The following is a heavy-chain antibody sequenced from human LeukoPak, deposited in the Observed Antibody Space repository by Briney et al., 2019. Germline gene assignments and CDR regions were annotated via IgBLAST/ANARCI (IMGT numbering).Heavy chain of an antibody. D-gene: IGHD5-24*01. CDR1: GFTFSSYA. J-gene: IGHJ4*02. CDR2: ISGSGGST. V-gene: IGHV3-23*01. CDR3: AKGREMATIPFDY. Sequence: GGSLRISCAASGFTFSSYAMSWVRQAPGKGLEWVSAISGSGGSTYYADSVKGRFTISRDNSKNTLYLQMNSLRAEDTAVYYCAKGREMATIPFDYWGQGTLVTVSS.